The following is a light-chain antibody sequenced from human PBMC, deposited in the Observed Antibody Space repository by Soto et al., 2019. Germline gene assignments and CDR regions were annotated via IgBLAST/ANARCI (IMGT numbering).Light chain of an antibody. V-gene: IGKV3-20*01. CDR2: GAS. CDR3: QQFGTSPPST. J-gene: IGKJ5*01. CDR1: QSVSSNY. Sequence: EIVLTQSPGTLSLSPGERATLSCRASQSVSSNYLAWYQQKPGQAPRLLIYGASSRATAIPDRFSGSGSGTDFALTISTLEAEDFAVYYCQQFGTSPPSTFGQGTRLEIK.